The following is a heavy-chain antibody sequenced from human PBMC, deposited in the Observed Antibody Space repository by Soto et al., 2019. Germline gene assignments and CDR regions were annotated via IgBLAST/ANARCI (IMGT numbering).Heavy chain of an antibody. V-gene: IGHV1-69*13. CDR2: IIPIFGTA. CDR3: ARDRGYCSSTSCYENGMDV. Sequence: ASVNVSCKSSGGTFSSYSISWVRQAPGQGLECMGGIIPIFGTANYAQKFQGRVTITADESTSTAYMELSSLRSEDTAVYYCARDRGYCSSTSCYENGMDVWGQGTTVTVSS. D-gene: IGHD2-2*01. J-gene: IGHJ6*02. CDR1: GGTFSSYS.